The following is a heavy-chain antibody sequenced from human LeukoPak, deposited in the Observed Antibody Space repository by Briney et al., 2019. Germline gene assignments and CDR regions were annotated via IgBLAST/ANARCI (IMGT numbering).Heavy chain of an antibody. Sequence: GASVKVSCKASGYTFTGYYMHWVRQAPGQGLEWMGWINPNSGNTHYAQKFQDRVTMTRDTSISTAYMELNSLRSDDMAVYYCAREGAAAEDVNWFDPWGQGTLVTVSS. V-gene: IGHV1-2*02. CDR1: GYTFTGYY. D-gene: IGHD6-25*01. J-gene: IGHJ5*02. CDR3: AREGAAAEDVNWFDP. CDR2: INPNSGNT.